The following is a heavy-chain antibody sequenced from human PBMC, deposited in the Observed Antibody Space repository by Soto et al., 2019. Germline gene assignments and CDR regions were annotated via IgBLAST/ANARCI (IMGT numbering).Heavy chain of an antibody. D-gene: IGHD3-9*01. CDR3: AREIHDILTGPHWVWYFDL. CDR2: INDRGSI. CDR1: GGSFSGYY. J-gene: IGHJ2*01. Sequence: QVQLQQGGAGPLRPLETLSLTCGGSGGSFSGYYWAWIRQSPGKGLEGIGEINDRGSINYNPSLKRRVSISVDTSKNNYSLNLRSVTAADTAVYYCAREIHDILTGPHWVWYFDLWGRGTLVTVSS. V-gene: IGHV4-34*01.